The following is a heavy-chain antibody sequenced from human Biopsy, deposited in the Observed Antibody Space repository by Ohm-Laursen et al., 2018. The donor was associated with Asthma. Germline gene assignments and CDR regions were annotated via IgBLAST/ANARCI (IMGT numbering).Heavy chain of an antibody. CDR3: ARRGGEGIVATPYAFDI. J-gene: IGHJ3*02. D-gene: IGHD5-12*01. V-gene: IGHV5-51*01. Sequence: ESLRISCKGSGYSFTSYWIGWVRQMPGKGLEWMGIIYPGDSDTRYSPSFQGQVTISADKSISTAYLQWSSLKASDTAMYYWARRGGEGIVATPYAFDIWGQGTMVTVSS. CDR1: GYSFTSYW. CDR2: IYPGDSDT.